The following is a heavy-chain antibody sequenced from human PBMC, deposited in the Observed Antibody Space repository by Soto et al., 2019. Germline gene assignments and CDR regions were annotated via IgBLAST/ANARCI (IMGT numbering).Heavy chain of an antibody. D-gene: IGHD3-16*01. CDR2: IYHSGST. CDR3: ASYVWGWFDP. J-gene: IGHJ5*02. V-gene: IGHV4-39*07. CDR1: GGSISSGCYY. Sequence: PSEALSLTCTVSGGSISSGCYYWSWIRQHPGKGLEWIGEIYHSGSTNYNPSLKSRVTISVDKSKNQFSLKLSSVTAADTAVYYCASYVWGWFDPWGQGTLVTVSS.